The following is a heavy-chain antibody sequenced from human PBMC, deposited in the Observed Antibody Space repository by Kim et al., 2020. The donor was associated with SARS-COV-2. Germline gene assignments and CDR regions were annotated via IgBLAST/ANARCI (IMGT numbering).Heavy chain of an antibody. CDR1: GFSFSIYA. D-gene: IGHD6-13*01. CDR2: MSYDETRE. V-gene: IGHV3-30*18. Sequence: GGSLRLSCAASGFSFSIYAMHWVRQAPGKGLEWVALMSYDETREFYADSVKGRFTISRDNSKNTMYLQMNSLIPEDTAVYYCAKGAWAYSTSWYSFDFWGRGTLVTVSS. J-gene: IGHJ4*02. CDR3: AKGAWAYSTSWYSFDF.